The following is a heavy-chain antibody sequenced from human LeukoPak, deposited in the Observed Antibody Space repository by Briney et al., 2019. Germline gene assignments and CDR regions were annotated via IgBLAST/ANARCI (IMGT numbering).Heavy chain of an antibody. CDR1: GGTFSSYA. V-gene: IGHV1-69*04. CDR3: ARGGGEVAGIEYYFDY. D-gene: IGHD6-19*01. Sequence: EASVKVSCKASGGTFSSYAISWVRQAPGQGLEWMGRIIPILGIANYAQKFQGRVTITADKSTSTAYMELSSLRSEDTAVYYCARGGGEVAGIEYYFDYWGQGTLVTVSS. CDR2: IIPILGIA. J-gene: IGHJ4*02.